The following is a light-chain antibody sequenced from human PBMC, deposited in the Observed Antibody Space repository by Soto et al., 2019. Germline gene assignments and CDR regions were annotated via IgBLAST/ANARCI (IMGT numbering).Light chain of an antibody. V-gene: IGKV3-20*01. Sequence: EIVLTQSPGTLSLSPGERATLSCRASQSVSSSYLAWYQQKPGQAPRLLIYGASGRATGIPDRFSGSGSGTXFXXXISXXEPEDFAVYYCQQYGSSPPVTFGQGTRLEIK. CDR2: GAS. CDR3: QQYGSSPPVT. J-gene: IGKJ5*01. CDR1: QSVSSSY.